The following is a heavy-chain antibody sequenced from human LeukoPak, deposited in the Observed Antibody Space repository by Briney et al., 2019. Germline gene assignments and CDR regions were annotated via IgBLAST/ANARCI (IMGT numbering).Heavy chain of an antibody. CDR2: ISSSSGYI. D-gene: IGHD3-22*01. CDR3: ARLDVVKGFDY. J-gene: IGHJ4*02. CDR1: GFTFSSYS. V-gene: IGHV3-21*01. Sequence: PGGSLRLSCAASGFTFSSYSMNWVRQAPGKGLEGVSSISSSSGYIYYADSVKGRFTISRDNTKNSLYLQMNSLRAEDTAVYYCARLDVVKGFDYWGQGTLVTVSS.